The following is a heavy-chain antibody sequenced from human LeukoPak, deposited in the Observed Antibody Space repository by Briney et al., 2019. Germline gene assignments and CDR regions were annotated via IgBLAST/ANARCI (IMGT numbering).Heavy chain of an antibody. CDR3: ARVYSSGWANDY. V-gene: IGHV3-48*01. D-gene: IGHD6-19*01. J-gene: IGHJ4*02. CDR1: GFTFSSYS. CDR2: ISSSSGTI. Sequence: GGSLRLSCAASGFTFSSYSMNWVRQAPGKGLEWVSYISSSSGTIYYADSVKGRFTISRDNAKSSVYLQMNSLRAEDTAVYYCARVYSSGWANDYWGQGALVTVSS.